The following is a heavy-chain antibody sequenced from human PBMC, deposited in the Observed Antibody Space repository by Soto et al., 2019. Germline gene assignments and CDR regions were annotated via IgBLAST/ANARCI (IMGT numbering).Heavy chain of an antibody. V-gene: IGHV3-23*01. CDR1: GFTFSSYA. D-gene: IGHD3-22*01. CDR2: ISGSGGST. Sequence: EVQLLESGGGLVQPGGSLRLSCAASGFTFSSYAMSWVRQAPGKGLEWVSAISGSGGSTYYADSVKGRFTISRDNSKNTLYLQMNSLRAEDTAVYYCAKLDYYDSSGYDDYYYYYGMDVWGQGTTVTVSS. CDR3: AKLDYYDSSGYDDYYYYYGMDV. J-gene: IGHJ6*02.